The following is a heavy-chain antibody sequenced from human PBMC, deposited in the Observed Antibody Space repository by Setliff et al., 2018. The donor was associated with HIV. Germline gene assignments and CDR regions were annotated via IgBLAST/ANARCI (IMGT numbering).Heavy chain of an antibody. V-gene: IGHV4-39*01. Sequence: SETLSLTCTVSGGSISSTNYYWGWIRQTPGKGLEWIGSIYYSGTTYYNPSLKSRVTMSVDTSTSRLSLKLSSVTAADTAVYYCARGGGTSSPIDYHYYIDVWGKGTTVTVSS. CDR1: GGSISSTNYY. J-gene: IGHJ6*03. CDR2: IYYSGTT. D-gene: IGHD6-6*01. CDR3: ARGGGTSSPIDYHYYIDV.